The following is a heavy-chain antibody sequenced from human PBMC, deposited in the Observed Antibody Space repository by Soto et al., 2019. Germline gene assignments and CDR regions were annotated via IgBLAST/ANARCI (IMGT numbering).Heavy chain of an antibody. CDR3: ARENDFWSGYPTGNIWGSYRYPLDY. D-gene: IGHD3-16*02. CDR1: GYTFTSYG. Sequence: GASVKVSCKASGYTFTSYGISWVRQAPGQGLEWMGWISAYNGNTNYAQKLQGRVTMTTDTSTSTAYMELRSLRSDDTAVYYCARENDFWSGYPTGNIWGSYRYPLDYWSQGTLVT. CDR2: ISAYNGNT. J-gene: IGHJ4*02. V-gene: IGHV1-18*01.